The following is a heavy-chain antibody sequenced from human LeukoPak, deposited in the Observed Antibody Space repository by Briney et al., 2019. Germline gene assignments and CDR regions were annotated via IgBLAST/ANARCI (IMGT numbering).Heavy chain of an antibody. CDR1: GFTFSDYY. J-gene: IGHJ4*02. Sequence: LRLSCAASGFTFSDYYMSWIRQAPGKGLEWIGYIYTSGSTNYNPSLKSRVTISVDTSKNQFSLKLSSVTAADTAVYYCARLATYSSPFDYWGQGTLVTVSS. D-gene: IGHD6-13*01. V-gene: IGHV4-4*09. CDR2: IYTSGST. CDR3: ARLATYSSPFDY.